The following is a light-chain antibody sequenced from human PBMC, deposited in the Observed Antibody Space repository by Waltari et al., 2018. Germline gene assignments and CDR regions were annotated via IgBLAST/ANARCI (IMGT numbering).Light chain of an antibody. CDR1: QSVSNY. CDR2: DAS. J-gene: IGKJ2*01. V-gene: IGKV3-20*01. CDR3: QQYGVSPT. Sequence: EIVLTQSPGTLSLSPGERATLSCRASQSVSNYLAWYQQKPGQAPRLLIYDASSRAIGIPDRFSGSGSGTDFTLTISRLEPEDFAMYYCQQYGVSPTFGQGTKVEIK.